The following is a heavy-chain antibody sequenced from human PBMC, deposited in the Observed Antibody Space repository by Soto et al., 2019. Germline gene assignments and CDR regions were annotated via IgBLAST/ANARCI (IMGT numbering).Heavy chain of an antibody. CDR2: ISGSGGSA. CDR1: GFTFSNSA. J-gene: IGHJ4*02. CDR3: AKTSFRTNDC. Sequence: GGSLRLSCAASGFTFSNSAMSWVRQAPGKGLEWVSSISGSGGSAHYADSVKGRFTISRDNSNNTLHLQMNSLRAEDTAVYYCAKTSFRTNDCWGQGTLVTVSS. V-gene: IGHV3-23*01.